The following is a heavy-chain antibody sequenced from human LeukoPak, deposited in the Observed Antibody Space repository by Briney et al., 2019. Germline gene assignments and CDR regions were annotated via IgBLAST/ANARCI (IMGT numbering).Heavy chain of an antibody. J-gene: IGHJ4*02. V-gene: IGHV3-48*01. CDR2: ISSSSSTI. CDR1: GFTFSSFG. Sequence: GGSLRLSCAASGFTFSSFGMHWVRQAPGKGLEWVSYISSSSSTIYYVDSVKGRFTISRDNAKNSLYLQMNSLRAEDTAVYYCAKDRILTGYKYYFDYWGQGTLVTVSS. D-gene: IGHD3-9*01. CDR3: AKDRILTGYKYYFDY.